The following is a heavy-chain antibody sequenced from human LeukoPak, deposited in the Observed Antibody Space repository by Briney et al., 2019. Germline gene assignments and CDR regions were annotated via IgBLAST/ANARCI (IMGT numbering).Heavy chain of an antibody. D-gene: IGHD2-15*01. CDR2: MSGRGGST. CDR3: AKVPLSYCSGGSCYLVY. J-gene: IGHJ4*02. Sequence: GGSLRLSCAASGVTLSSYAMSWVRQAPGKGLEWVSAMSGRGGSTYYVESVKGRFTITRDNSKNTLYLQMNSLRAEDTAVYYCAKVPLSYCSGGSCYLVYWGQGTLVTVSS. CDR1: GVTLSSYA. V-gene: IGHV3-23*01.